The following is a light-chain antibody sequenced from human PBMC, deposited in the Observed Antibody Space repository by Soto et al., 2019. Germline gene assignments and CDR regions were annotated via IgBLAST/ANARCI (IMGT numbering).Light chain of an antibody. CDR1: QGISNY. J-gene: IGKJ1*01. CDR3: QKYNNAPRT. CDR2: AAS. V-gene: IGKV1-27*01. Sequence: DIQMTQSPSSLSASVGDTVTITCRASQGISNYLAWYQQKPGQVPNLLIYAASTLQSGVPSRFSGSGSGTDFTLTISSLLPEDVATSYCQKYNNAPRTFGQGTKVEI.